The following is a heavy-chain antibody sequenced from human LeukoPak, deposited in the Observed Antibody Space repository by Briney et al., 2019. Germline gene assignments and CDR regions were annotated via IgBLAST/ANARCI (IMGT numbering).Heavy chain of an antibody. J-gene: IGHJ4*02. Sequence: GGSQRLSCVASGFTFSFAGMHWVRQAPGKGLEWVSAIIGNGASTYYTDSVKGRFTISRDNSKNTLYLQMNSLRAEDTGVYYCAKRTCSGTTCYPLDSWGRGTLVTVSS. CDR1: GFTFSFAG. D-gene: IGHD6-19*01. CDR3: AKRTCSGTTCYPLDS. CDR2: IIGNGAST. V-gene: IGHV3-23*01.